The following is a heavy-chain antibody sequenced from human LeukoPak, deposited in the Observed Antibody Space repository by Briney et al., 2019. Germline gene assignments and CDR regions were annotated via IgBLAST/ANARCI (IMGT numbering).Heavy chain of an antibody. D-gene: IGHD2-2*01. Sequence: ASVKVSCKASGYTFTSYGISWVRQAPGQGLEWVRWISAYNGNTNYAQKLQGRVTMTTDTSTSTAYMELRSLRSDDTAVYYCARVVYCSSTSCYFSWFDPWGQGTLVTVSS. J-gene: IGHJ5*02. CDR2: ISAYNGNT. CDR1: GYTFTSYG. V-gene: IGHV1-18*01. CDR3: ARVVYCSSTSCYFSWFDP.